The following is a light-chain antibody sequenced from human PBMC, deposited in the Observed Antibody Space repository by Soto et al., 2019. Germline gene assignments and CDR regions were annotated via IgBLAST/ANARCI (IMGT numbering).Light chain of an antibody. CDR1: QSVDSN. V-gene: IGKV3-15*01. J-gene: IGKJ2*01. CDR2: RAS. Sequence: EIVMLQSPATLSLSPGERATLSCRASQSVDSNLAWYQQKPGQPPRLLIYRASARATGVPARFSGSGSGTDFTLTISSLQSDDLAVYYCQQYKNWPPTYTFGQGTKLEI. CDR3: QQYKNWPPTYT.